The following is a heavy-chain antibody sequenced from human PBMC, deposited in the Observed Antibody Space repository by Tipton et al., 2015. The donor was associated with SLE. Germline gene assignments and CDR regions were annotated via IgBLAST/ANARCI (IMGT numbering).Heavy chain of an antibody. Sequence: TLSLTCTVSGGSISSSPYYWAWIRQPPGKRLEWIGYIYHLGSTEYNPSLESRVTITVDMSKNQFSLRLISVTAADTAVYYCARGCSSSTCEPFYFFGMDVWGQATTVTVSS. D-gene: IGHD2-2*01. J-gene: IGHJ6*02. CDR3: ARGCSSSTCEPFYFFGMDV. CDR1: GGSISSSPYY. V-gene: IGHV4-61*05. CDR2: IYHLGST.